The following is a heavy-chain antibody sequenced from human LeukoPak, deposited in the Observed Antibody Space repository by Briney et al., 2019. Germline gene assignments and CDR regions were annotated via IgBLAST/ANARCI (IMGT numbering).Heavy chain of an antibody. J-gene: IGHJ5*02. V-gene: IGHV3-23*01. CDR3: ARENDSSGYPLSS. CDR1: GFTFSSYA. D-gene: IGHD3-22*01. Sequence: GGSLRLSCAASGFTFSSYAMSWVRQAPGKGLEWVSVISGSGGNTYYADSVKGRFTISRDNSKDTLYLQMNSLRAGDTAVYYCARENDSSGYPLSSWGQGTLVTVSS. CDR2: ISGSGGNT.